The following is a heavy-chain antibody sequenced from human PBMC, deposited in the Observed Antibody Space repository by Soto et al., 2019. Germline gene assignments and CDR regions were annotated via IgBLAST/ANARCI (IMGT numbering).Heavy chain of an antibody. CDR3: ATVFRGVPARVLYYYYGMDV. D-gene: IGHD2-2*01. CDR2: FDPEDGET. V-gene: IGHV1-24*01. Sequence: ASVKVSCKVSGYTLTELSMHWVRQAPGKGLEWMGGFDPEDGETIYAQKFQGRVTMTEDTSTDTAYMELSSLRSEDTAVYYCATVFRGVPARVLYYYYGMDVWGQGTTVTVSS. J-gene: IGHJ6*02. CDR1: GYTLTELS.